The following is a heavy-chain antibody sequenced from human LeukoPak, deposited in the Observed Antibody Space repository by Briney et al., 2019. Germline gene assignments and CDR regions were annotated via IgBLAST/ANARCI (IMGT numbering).Heavy chain of an antibody. V-gene: IGHV4-59*01. CDR3: ARAGPITMVWGVIIKPSFWFDP. Sequence: PSETLSLTCTVSGGSISSYYWSWIRQPPGKGLEWIGYIYYSGSTNYNPSLKSRVTISVDTSKNQFSLKLSSVTAADTAVYYCARAGPITMVWGVIIKPSFWFDPWGQGTLVTVSS. CDR1: GGSISSYY. CDR2: IYYSGST. J-gene: IGHJ5*02. D-gene: IGHD3-10*01.